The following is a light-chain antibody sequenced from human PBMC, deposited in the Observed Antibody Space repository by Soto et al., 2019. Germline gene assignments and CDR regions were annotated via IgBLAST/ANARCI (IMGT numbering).Light chain of an antibody. CDR3: SSYTGSRNPYV. J-gene: IGLJ1*01. CDR2: EVI. CDR1: SSDVGRYNY. Sequence: QSALTQPPSAYGSPGQSVTISCTGTSSDVGRYNYVSWYQQHSGKAPKLMIYEVIKRPSGVPDRFTGSKSGNTASLNVSGLQVEDEAEYYCSSYTGSRNPYVFGAGTKLTVL. V-gene: IGLV2-8*01.